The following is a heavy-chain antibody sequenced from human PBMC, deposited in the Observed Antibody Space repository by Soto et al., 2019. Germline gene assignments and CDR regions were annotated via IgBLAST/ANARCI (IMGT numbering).Heavy chain of an antibody. D-gene: IGHD5-18*01. CDR2: INQDGSQK. Sequence: GGSLRLSCAASGFTLSNYWMHWVRQAPWKGLEYVANINQDGSQKNYVDSAKGRFTISRDNTKNSLFLQMDSLRADDTAVYYCANGPGYLIDYFGQRTLVTVSS. CDR1: GFTLSNYW. CDR3: ANGPGYLIDY. V-gene: IGHV3-7*03. J-gene: IGHJ4*02.